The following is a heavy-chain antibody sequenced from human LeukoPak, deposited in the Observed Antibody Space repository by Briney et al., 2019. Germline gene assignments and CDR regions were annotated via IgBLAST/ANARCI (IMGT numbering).Heavy chain of an antibody. CDR1: GNFW. V-gene: IGHV3-74*01. CDR2: INSDGSWT. CDR3: VSFYETY. J-gene: IGHJ4*02. Sequence: GGSLRLSCAASGNFWMHRVRQAPGKGLVWVSHINSDGSWTSYADSVKGRFTISKDNAKNTVYLQMNSLRAEDTAVYYCVSFYETYWGRGTLVTVSS. D-gene: IGHD2/OR15-2a*01.